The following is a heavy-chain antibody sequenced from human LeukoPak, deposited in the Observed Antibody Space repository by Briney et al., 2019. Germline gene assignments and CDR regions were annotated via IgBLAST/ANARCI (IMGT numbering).Heavy chain of an antibody. CDR3: AKDMNDYGDYGTVGYFDL. J-gene: IGHJ2*01. V-gene: IGHV3-9*01. CDR2: ISWNSGSI. Sequence: PGRSLRLSCAASGFTFDDYAMHWVRQAPGKGLAWVLGISWNSGSIGYADSVKGRFTISRDNAKNSLYLQMNSLRAEDTALYYCAKDMNDYGDYGTVGYFDLWGRGTLVTVSS. D-gene: IGHD4-17*01. CDR1: GFTFDDYA.